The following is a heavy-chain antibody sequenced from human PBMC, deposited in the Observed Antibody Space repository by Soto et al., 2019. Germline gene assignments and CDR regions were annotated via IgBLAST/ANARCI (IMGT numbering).Heavy chain of an antibody. D-gene: IGHD4-17*01. CDR1: GYTFISYG. CDR3: ARALKTTVTTLDY. CDR2: ISAYNGNT. Sequence: ASVKVSCKASGYTFISYGISWVRQAPGQGLEWMGWISAYNGNTNYAQKLQGRVSMTTDTSTSTAYMELRSLRSDDTAVYFCARALKTTVTTLDYWGQGTLVTVSS. J-gene: IGHJ4*02. V-gene: IGHV1-18*01.